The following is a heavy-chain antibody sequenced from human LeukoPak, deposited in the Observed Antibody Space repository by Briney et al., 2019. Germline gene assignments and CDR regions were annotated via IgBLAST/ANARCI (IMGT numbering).Heavy chain of an antibody. CDR2: VSSSGSIM. CDR1: GFTFSSYE. Sequence: GGSLRLSCAASGFTFSSYEMNWVRQAPGKGLEWVSCVSSSGSIMYYADSVKGRFTISRDNAKNSLYLQVNGLRAEDTAVYYCVREEDFGVIDYWGQGTLVTVSS. CDR3: VREEDFGVIDY. J-gene: IGHJ4*02. V-gene: IGHV3-48*03. D-gene: IGHD3-3*01.